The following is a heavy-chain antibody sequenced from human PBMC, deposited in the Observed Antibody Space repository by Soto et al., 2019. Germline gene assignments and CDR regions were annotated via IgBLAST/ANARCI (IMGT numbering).Heavy chain of an antibody. CDR1: GGSFSGYY. D-gene: IGHD6-6*01. V-gene: IGHV4-34*01. J-gene: IGHJ4*02. CDR2: INHSGST. Sequence: SETLSLTCAVYGGSFSGYYWSWIRQPPGKGLEWIGEINHSGSTNYNPSLKSRVTISVDTSKNQFSLKLSSVTAADTAVYYCARGRRSSSSYRFDYWGQGTLVTVSS. CDR3: ARGRRSSSSYRFDY.